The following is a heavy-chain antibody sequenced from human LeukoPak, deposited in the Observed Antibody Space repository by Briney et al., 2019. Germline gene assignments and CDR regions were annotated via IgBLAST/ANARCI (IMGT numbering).Heavy chain of an antibody. Sequence: SQTLSLTCTVSGGSISSGSYYWSWIRQPAGKGLEWIGRIYTSGSTNYNPSLKSRVTISVDTSKNQFSLKLSSVTAADTAVYYCAREISGYTNYMVRDPGEVTFDPWGQGTLVTVSS. V-gene: IGHV4-61*02. CDR3: AREISGYTNYMVRDPGEVTFDP. D-gene: IGHD3-10*01. J-gene: IGHJ5*02. CDR2: IYTSGST. CDR1: GGSISSGSYY.